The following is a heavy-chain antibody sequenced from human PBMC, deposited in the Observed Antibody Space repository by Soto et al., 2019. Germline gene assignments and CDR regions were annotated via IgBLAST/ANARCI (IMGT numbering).Heavy chain of an antibody. CDR2: INAGNDNT. V-gene: IGHV1-3*01. D-gene: IGHD6-13*01. CDR3: TGYSSSWYRWFDP. CDR1: GYTFTSYG. J-gene: IGHJ5*02. Sequence: ASVKVSCKASGYTFTSYGISWVRQAPGQRLEWMGWINAGNDNTKYAQKFQGRVTITRDTSASTAYMELSSLRSEDTAVYYCTGYSSSWYRWFDPWGQGTLVTVSS.